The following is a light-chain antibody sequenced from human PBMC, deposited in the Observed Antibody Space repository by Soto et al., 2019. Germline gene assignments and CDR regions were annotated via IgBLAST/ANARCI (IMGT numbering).Light chain of an antibody. CDR1: QSVSSIY. V-gene: IGKV3-20*01. CDR2: GAS. J-gene: IGKJ1*01. CDR3: QQYGSSRWT. Sequence: EIVLTQSPGTLSLSPGERATLPCRASQSVSSIYLAWYQQKPGQAPRLLIYGASSRATGIPDRFSGSGSGTDFTLTISRLEPEDFAVYYCQQYGSSRWTFGQGTKVDIK.